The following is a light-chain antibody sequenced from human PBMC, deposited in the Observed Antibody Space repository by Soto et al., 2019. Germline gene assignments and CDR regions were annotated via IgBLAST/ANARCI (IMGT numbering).Light chain of an antibody. V-gene: IGLV2-14*01. Sequence: QSALAQPASVSGSPGQSITISCTGSSSDVGTYNYVSWYQQHPGKAPKLMLFEVINRPSGISNRFSGSKSGNTASLTISGLQSEDEGVYYCSSYTNGNTAVVFGGGTKLTVL. CDR2: EVI. CDR3: SSYTNGNTAVV. J-gene: IGLJ2*01. CDR1: SSDVGTYNY.